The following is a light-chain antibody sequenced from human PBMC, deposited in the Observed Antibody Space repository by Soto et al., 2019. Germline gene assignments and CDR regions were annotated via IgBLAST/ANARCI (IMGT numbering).Light chain of an antibody. CDR2: EVT. V-gene: IGLV2-8*01. Sequence: QSALTQPPSASGSPGQSVTISCTGTSSDVGGYNSVSWYQQHPGEAPKLIIYEVTKRPSGGPDRFSGFKSGNTASLTVSGLLAEDEADYYCTSYAGSTPYVFGTGTKVTVL. J-gene: IGLJ1*01. CDR1: SSDVGGYNS. CDR3: TSYAGSTPYV.